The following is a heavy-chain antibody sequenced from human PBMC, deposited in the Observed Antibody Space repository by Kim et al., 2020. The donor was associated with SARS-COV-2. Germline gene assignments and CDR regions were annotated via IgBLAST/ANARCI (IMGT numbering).Heavy chain of an antibody. J-gene: IGHJ4*02. CDR1: GFTFSNAW. CDR2: IKSKTDGGTT. Sequence: GGSLRLSCAASGFTFSNAWMSWVRQAPGKGLEWVGRIKSKTDGGTTDYAAPVKGRFTISRDDSKNTLYLQMNSLKTEDTAVYYCTTRILVRGDIDYWGQGTLVTVSS. CDR3: TTRILVRGDIDY. D-gene: IGHD3-10*01. V-gene: IGHV3-15*01.